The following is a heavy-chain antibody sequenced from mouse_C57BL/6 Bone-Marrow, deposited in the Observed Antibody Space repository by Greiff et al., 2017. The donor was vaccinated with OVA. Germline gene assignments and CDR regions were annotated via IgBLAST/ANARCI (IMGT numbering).Heavy chain of an antibody. V-gene: IGHV5-16*01. Sequence: DVQLVESEGGLVQPGSSMKLSCTASGFTFSDYYMAWVRQVPEKGLEWVANINYDGSSTYYLDSLKSRFIISRDNAKNILYLQMSSLKSEDTATYYCARDDYDEGFAYWGQGTLVTVSA. CDR1: GFTFSDYY. D-gene: IGHD2-4*01. CDR2: INYDGSST. J-gene: IGHJ3*01. CDR3: ARDDYDEGFAY.